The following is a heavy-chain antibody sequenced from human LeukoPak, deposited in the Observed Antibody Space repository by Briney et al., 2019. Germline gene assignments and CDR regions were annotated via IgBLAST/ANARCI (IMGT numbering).Heavy chain of an antibody. J-gene: IGHJ3*02. D-gene: IGHD2-21*01. CDR2: IYYSGST. Sequence: SETLSLTCTVSGGSISSVSYYWDWIRQPPGKGPEWIGSIYYSGSTYYNPSLKSRVTISIDTSQNQFSLNLRSVSAADTSVYYCARRPRDWAFDIWGQGTMVTVSS. CDR3: ARRPRDWAFDI. V-gene: IGHV4-39*01. CDR1: GGSISSVSYY.